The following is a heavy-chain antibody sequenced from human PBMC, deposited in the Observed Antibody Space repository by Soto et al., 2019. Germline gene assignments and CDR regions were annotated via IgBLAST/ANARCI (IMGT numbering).Heavy chain of an antibody. CDR3: AREVGGVVVAASYNWFDP. Sequence: QVQLQESGPGLVKPSQTLSLTCTVSGGTISSGGYYWSWIRQHPGKGLEWIGYIYYSGSTYYNPSLKSRVTISVDTSKNQFSLKLSSVTAADTAVYYCAREVGGVVVAASYNWFDPWGQGTLVTVSS. J-gene: IGHJ5*02. V-gene: IGHV4-31*03. CDR2: IYYSGST. CDR1: GGTISSGGYY. D-gene: IGHD2-15*01.